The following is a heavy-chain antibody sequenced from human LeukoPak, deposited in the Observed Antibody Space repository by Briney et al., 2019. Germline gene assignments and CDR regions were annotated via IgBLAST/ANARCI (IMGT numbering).Heavy chain of an antibody. Sequence: GASVKVSCKASGYTFTSYGISWVRQAPGQGLEWMGWISPYNGNTNHAHKVQGRVTMTTDTATSTAYMELRSLRSDDTAVYYCARTGITIFGVVTPYYFDYWGQGTLVTVSS. D-gene: IGHD3-3*01. J-gene: IGHJ4*02. CDR2: ISPYNGNT. V-gene: IGHV1-18*01. CDR1: GYTFTSYG. CDR3: ARTGITIFGVVTPYYFDY.